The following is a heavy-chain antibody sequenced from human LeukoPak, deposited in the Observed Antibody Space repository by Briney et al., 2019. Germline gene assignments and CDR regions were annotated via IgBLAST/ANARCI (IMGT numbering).Heavy chain of an antibody. CDR1: GFIFSNYG. J-gene: IGHJ5*02. D-gene: IGHD3-3*01. CDR2: IWYDESNK. CDR3: TRGLGHYDFNSDP. Sequence: GTSLGLSCVASGFIFSNYGMHWVRQAPGKGLEWVAVIWYDESNKYYADSVKGRFTISRDTSKSTLYLQMSSLRAEDTAVYYCTRGLGHYDFNSDPWGQGTLVIVSS. V-gene: IGHV3-33*01.